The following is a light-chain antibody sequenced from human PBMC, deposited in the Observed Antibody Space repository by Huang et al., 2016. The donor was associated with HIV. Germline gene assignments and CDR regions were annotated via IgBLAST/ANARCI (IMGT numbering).Light chain of an antibody. CDR1: QGISSF. CDR2: AAS. CDR3: QKYNSAPLT. J-gene: IGKJ1*01. V-gene: IGKV1-9*01. Sequence: IQLTQSPSSLSASVGDRVTITCRASQGISSFLAWYQQKPGKAPKLLMYAASTLHSGVPLRFSGSGSGTDFTLTISSLQPEDVATYYCQKYNSAPLTFGQGTKVEIK.